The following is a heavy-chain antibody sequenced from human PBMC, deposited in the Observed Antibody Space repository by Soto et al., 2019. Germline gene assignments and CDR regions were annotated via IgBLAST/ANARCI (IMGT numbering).Heavy chain of an antibody. CDR3: ARKVSKGARFNWFDP. CDR1: GGSISSGDYY. J-gene: IGHJ5*02. V-gene: IGHV4-30-4*01. D-gene: IGHD1-26*01. CDR2: IYYSGST. Sequence: SSETLSLTCTVSGGSISSGDYYWSWIRQPPGKGLEWIGYIYYSGSTYYNPSLKSRVTISVDTSKNQFSLKLSSVTAADTAVYYCARKVSKGARFNWFDPWGQGTLVTVSS.